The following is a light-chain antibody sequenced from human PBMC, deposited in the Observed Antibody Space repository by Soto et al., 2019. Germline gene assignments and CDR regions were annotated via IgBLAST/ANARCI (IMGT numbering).Light chain of an antibody. Sequence: AMRMTQSPSSLSASTGYRFAITCLASHGISSYLAWYQQKPGKAPKLLIYAASTLQSGVPSRFSGSGSGTDFTLTISCLQSEDFATYYCQQYYSYPLTFGGGTKVDIK. V-gene: IGKV1-8*01. CDR3: QQYYSYPLT. CDR1: HGISSY. J-gene: IGKJ4*01. CDR2: AAS.